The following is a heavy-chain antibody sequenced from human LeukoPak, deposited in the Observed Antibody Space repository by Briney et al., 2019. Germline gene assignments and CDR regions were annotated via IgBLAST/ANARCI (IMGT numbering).Heavy chain of an antibody. CDR2: MNPNTGNK. J-gene: IGHJ5*02. V-gene: IGHV1-8*01. D-gene: IGHD3-16*01. CDR1: GYSFISYD. CDR3: ARDRFGGNWFDP. Sequence: ASVKVSCKASGYSFISYDINWVRQAPGQGLEWMGWMNPNTGNKGYAQKFQGRVTLTRDTSMNTAYMELNNLRSDDTAIYYCARDRFGGNWFDPWGQGTLVTVPS.